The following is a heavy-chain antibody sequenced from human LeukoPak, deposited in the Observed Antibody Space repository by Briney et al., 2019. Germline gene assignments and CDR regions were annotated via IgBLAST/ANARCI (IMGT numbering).Heavy chain of an antibody. CDR2: ITPDGRST. V-gene: IGHV3-74*01. CDR1: GFSFNTYW. CDR3: AKVDGTGNSVFDY. Sequence: PGGSLRLSCAASGFSFNTYWMHWVRQAPGKGLVWVSRITPDGRSTDYANSVKARFTISRDNAKNTLYLQMNSLRVEDTATYYCAKVDGTGNSVFDYWGQGTLVPVSS. J-gene: IGHJ4*02. D-gene: IGHD6-19*01.